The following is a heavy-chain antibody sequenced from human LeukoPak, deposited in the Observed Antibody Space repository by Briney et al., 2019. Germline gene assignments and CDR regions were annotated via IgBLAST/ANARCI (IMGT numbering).Heavy chain of an antibody. CDR1: GFTFSSYS. V-gene: IGHV3-21*01. CDR2: ISSSSSYI. Sequence: GGSLRLSCAASGFTFSSYSMNWVRQAPGKGLEWVSSISSSSSYIYYADSVKGRFTISRDNAKNSLYLQMNSLRAEDTAVYYCANSGYANNWFDPWGQGTLVTVSS. D-gene: IGHD5-12*01. CDR3: ANSGYANNWFDP. J-gene: IGHJ5*02.